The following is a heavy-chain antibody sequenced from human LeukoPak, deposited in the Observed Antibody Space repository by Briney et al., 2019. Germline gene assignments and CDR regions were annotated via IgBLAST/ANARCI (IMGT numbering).Heavy chain of an antibody. CDR1: GFSVRGSF. Sequence: GGSLRLSCAASGFSVRGSFMNWVRQAPGKGLEWVSLLSNTENSFYADSVKGRFTLSRNISNNTLYLHMHSLRGEDTAVYFCARAIGVVDCGTQTCYPYHFDKWGRGTLVTVSS. CDR3: ARAIGVVDCGTQTCYPYHFDK. D-gene: IGHD2-21*01. J-gene: IGHJ4*02. V-gene: IGHV3-66*01. CDR2: LSNTENS.